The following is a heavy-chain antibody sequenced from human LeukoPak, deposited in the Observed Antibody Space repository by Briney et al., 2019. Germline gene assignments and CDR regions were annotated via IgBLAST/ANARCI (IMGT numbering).Heavy chain of an antibody. Sequence: ASVKVSCKASGYTFTSYGITWLRQAPGQGLEWMGWISPYNGNTDYSQKLQGRVTMTTDTSTSTAYMELRSLRSDDTAVYYCAKDRITSGGYFDPWGQGTLVTVSS. V-gene: IGHV1-18*01. D-gene: IGHD1-26*01. CDR3: AKDRITSGGYFDP. CDR2: ISPYNGNT. CDR1: GYTFTSYG. J-gene: IGHJ5*02.